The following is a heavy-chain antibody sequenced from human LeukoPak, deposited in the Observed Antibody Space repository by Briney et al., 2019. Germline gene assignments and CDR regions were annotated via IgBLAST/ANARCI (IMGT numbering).Heavy chain of an antibody. Sequence: PGGSLRLSCAASGFTFSDYDMHCVRQATGKGREWVSAIGTAGDTYYTGSVKGRFTISRENAKNSLYIQMNSLRAGDTAVYYCARVAKERVGGVYYFDYWGQGTLVTVSS. CDR2: IGTAGDT. D-gene: IGHD1-1*01. J-gene: IGHJ4*02. V-gene: IGHV3-13*01. CDR1: GFTFSDYD. CDR3: ARVAKERVGGVYYFDY.